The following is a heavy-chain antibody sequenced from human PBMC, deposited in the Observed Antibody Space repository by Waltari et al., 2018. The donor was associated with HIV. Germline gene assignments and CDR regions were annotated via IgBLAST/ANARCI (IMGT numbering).Heavy chain of an antibody. CDR2: INHIGTA. CDR1: GGSFSGYY. Sequence: QVQLRQWGAGLLKPSETLSRTCAVYGGSFSGYYWSWVRQPPGKGLEWLGEINHIGTANYNPSLKGRLTLSVDTSKNQFSLRLASVTAADTALYYCARLRVGATFEDALDIWAQGTMVTVSA. V-gene: IGHV4-34*01. D-gene: IGHD1-26*01. CDR3: ARLRVGATFEDALDI. J-gene: IGHJ3*02.